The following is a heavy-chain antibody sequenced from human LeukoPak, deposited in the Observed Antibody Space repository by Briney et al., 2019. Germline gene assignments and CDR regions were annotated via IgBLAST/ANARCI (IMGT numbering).Heavy chain of an antibody. J-gene: IGHJ4*02. CDR2: ISSSSSTI. V-gene: IGHV3-48*01. D-gene: IGHD5-18*01. CDR3: ARWDTAMEGYFDY. CDR1: GFTFSSYS. Sequence: PGGSLRLSCAASGFTFSSYSMNWVRQAPGKGLEWVSYISSSSSTIYYADSVKGRFTISRDNAKNSLYLQMNSLSAEDTAVYYCARWDTAMEGYFDYWGQGTLVTVSS.